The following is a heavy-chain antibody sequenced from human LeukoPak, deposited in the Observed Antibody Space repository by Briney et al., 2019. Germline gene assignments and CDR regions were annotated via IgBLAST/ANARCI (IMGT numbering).Heavy chain of an antibody. J-gene: IGHJ4*02. D-gene: IGHD3-16*01. CDR3: ANGVIWQLGAYFDY. CDR1: GFTFSSYA. CDR2: ISGSGGST. V-gene: IGHV3-23*01. Sequence: GGSLRLSCAASGFTFSSYAMSWVRQAPGKGLEWVSAISGSGGSTYYADSVKGRFTISRDNSKNTLYLQMNSLRAEDTAVYYCANGVIWQLGAYFDYWGQGTLVTVSS.